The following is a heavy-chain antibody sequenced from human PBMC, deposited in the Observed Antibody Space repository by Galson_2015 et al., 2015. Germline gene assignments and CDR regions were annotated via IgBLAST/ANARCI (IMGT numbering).Heavy chain of an antibody. CDR2: IKQDGSEK. D-gene: IGHD6-13*01. CDR1: GFTFSSYW. J-gene: IGHJ4*02. CDR3: ARYSSSWGLAYFDY. Sequence: SLRLSCAASGFTFSSYWMSWVRQAPGKGLEWVANIKQDGSEKYYVDSVKGRFTISRDNAKNSLYLQMNSLRAEDTAVYYCARYSSSWGLAYFDYWGQGTLVTVSS. V-gene: IGHV3-7*01.